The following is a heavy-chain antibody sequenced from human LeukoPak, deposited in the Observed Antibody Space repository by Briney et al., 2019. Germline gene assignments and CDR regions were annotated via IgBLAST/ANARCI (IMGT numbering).Heavy chain of an antibody. D-gene: IGHD3-10*01. CDR3: ARFSPYYGSGSYPTDY. Sequence: ASVKVSCKASGYTFTGYYMHWVRQAPGQGLEWMGWINPNSGGTNYAQKFQGRVTMTRDTSISTAYMELSRLRSDDTAVYYCARFSPYYGSGSYPTDYWGQGTLVTVSS. V-gene: IGHV1-2*02. CDR1: GYTFTGYY. CDR2: INPNSGGT. J-gene: IGHJ4*02.